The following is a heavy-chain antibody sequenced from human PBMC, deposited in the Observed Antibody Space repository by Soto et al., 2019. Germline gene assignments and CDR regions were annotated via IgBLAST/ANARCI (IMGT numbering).Heavy chain of an antibody. CDR2: IYYSGST. D-gene: IGHD5-12*01. CDR3: VRHAQWIIRAY. CDR1: GGSISSSSFH. V-gene: IGHV4-39*01. J-gene: IGHJ4*02. Sequence: SETLSLTCTVSGGSISSSSFHWGWIRQPPGKGLEWIGSIYYSGSTYYSPSLKSRVTISVDTSKNQFSLKLSSVTAADTAVYYCVRHAQWIIRAYWGKGSLVTVSS.